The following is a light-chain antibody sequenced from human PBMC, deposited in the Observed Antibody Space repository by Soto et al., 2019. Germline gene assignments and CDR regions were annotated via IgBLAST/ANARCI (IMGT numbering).Light chain of an antibody. CDR2: EVS. CDR1: SSDVGNYNY. CDR3: SSYTSSSTLYV. Sequence: QSLLTQPASVSGSPSQSITISCTGTSSDVGNYNYVSWYQQHPGKAPKLMIYEVSHRPSGVSNRFSGSKSGNTASLTISGLQAEDEADYFCSSYTSSSTLYVFGTGTKLTVL. J-gene: IGLJ1*01. V-gene: IGLV2-14*01.